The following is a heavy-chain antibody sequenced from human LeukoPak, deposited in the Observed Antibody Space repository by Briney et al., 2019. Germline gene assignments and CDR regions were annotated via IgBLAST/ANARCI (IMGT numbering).Heavy chain of an antibody. CDR1: GFTFSSYN. J-gene: IGHJ4*02. D-gene: IGHD6-13*01. V-gene: IGHV3-21*01. CDR2: ISSSSSYI. CDR3: ATVSLGAAAGTSR. Sequence: GGSLRLSCAASGFTFSSYNMNWVRQAPGKGLEWVSSISSSSSYIYYTDSVKGRFTISRDNAKNSLYLQMNSLRADDTAIYYCATVSLGAAAGTSRWGQGTLVTVSS.